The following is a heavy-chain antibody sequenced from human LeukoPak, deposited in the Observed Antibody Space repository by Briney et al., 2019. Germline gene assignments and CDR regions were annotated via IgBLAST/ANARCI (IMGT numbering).Heavy chain of an antibody. J-gene: IGHJ4*02. V-gene: IGHV3-23*01. CDR2: ISGSGGST. D-gene: IGHD6-19*01. CDR3: AKDQAFYPPVAHY. Sequence: PGGSLRLSCAASGFTFSSYAMSWVRQAPGKGLEWVSGISGSGGSTYYADSVKGRFTISRDNSKNTLYLQTNSLRAEDTAVYYCAKDQAFYPPVAHYWGQGTLVTVSS. CDR1: GFTFSSYA.